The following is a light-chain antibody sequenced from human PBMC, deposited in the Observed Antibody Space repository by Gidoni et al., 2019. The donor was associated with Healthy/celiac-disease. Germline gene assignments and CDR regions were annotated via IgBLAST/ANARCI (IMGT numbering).Light chain of an antibody. CDR1: HSVSSY. Sequence: EIVLTQSQATLSLSPGERATLSCRASHSVSSYLDWYQQKPGQAPRLLIYDASNRATGIPARFSGSGSGTDFTLTISSLEPEDFAVYYCQQRSNWPRLTFGGGTKVEIK. CDR3: QQRSNWPRLT. CDR2: DAS. J-gene: IGKJ4*01. V-gene: IGKV3-11*01.